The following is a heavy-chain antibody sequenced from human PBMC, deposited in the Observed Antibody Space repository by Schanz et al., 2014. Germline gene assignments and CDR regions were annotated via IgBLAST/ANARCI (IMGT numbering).Heavy chain of an antibody. D-gene: IGHD5-12*01. Sequence: EVQLEVSGGGLVQPGGSLRLSCEASGFNVGNNYMSWVRQPPGKGLECISIIYSRGGTFHADSVKGRFTISRDKSKNTLYLEMNSLRVEDTAIYYCARDEGKDGYNLAFDVWGQGTLVTVSS. J-gene: IGHJ3*01. CDR2: IYSRGGT. V-gene: IGHV3-66*01. CDR1: GFNVGNNY. CDR3: ARDEGKDGYNLAFDV.